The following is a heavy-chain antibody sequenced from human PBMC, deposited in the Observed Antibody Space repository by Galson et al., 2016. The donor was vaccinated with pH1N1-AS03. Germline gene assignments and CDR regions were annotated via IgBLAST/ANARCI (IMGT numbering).Heavy chain of an antibody. J-gene: IGHJ3*02. CDR2: ISTDYGKT. Sequence: QSGAAVKKPGESLKISCKASGYTFTRNSVHWLRQAPGQRLEWLGWISTDYGKTAYSQKFQGRVTITKDTSASTAYMELISLQSEDTAVYYCARSDSFDIWGQGTMVTVSS. D-gene: IGHD1-14*01. CDR3: ARSDSFDI. V-gene: IGHV1-3*04. CDR1: GYTFTRNS.